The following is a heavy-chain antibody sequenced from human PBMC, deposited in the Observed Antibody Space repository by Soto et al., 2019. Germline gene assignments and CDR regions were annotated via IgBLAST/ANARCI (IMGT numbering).Heavy chain of an antibody. CDR2: INPSGGST. D-gene: IGHD3-10*01. V-gene: IGHV1-46*01. CDR3: ARGGGSGKRNYYYGMDA. CDR1: GYTFTSYY. J-gene: IGHJ6*02. Sequence: ASVKVSCKASGYTFTSYYLHWVRQAPGQGLEWMGIINPSGGSTSYAQKFQGRVTMTRDTSTSTVYMELSSLRSEDTAVYYCARGGGSGKRNYYYGMDASGQGTTVPVSS.